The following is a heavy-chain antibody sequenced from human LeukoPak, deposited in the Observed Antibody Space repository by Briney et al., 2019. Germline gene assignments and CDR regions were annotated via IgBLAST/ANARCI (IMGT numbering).Heavy chain of an antibody. Sequence: GGSLRLSCAASGFTFSSYWMSWVRQAPGKGLEWVSVTSYDGSSKYYADSAKGPFTISRDNSRNTLYLQMDSLRVEDTAVYYCARDAAYNWNYVDYWGQGTLVTVSS. D-gene: IGHD1-20*01. J-gene: IGHJ4*02. V-gene: IGHV3-30*03. CDR3: ARDAAYNWNYVDY. CDR2: TSYDGSSK. CDR1: GFTFSSYW.